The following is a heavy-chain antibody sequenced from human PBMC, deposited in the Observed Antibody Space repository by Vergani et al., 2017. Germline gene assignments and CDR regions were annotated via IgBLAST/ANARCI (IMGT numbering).Heavy chain of an antibody. V-gene: IGHV3-21*01. CDR1: GFTFSSYS. Sequence: EVQLLESGGGLVQPGGSLRLSCAASGFTFSSYSMNWVRQAPGKGLEWVSSISSSSSYIYYADSVKGRFTISRDNAKNSLYLQMNSLRAEDTAVYYCANNIVGATGAFDIWGQGTMVTVSS. J-gene: IGHJ3*02. CDR2: ISSSSSYI. CDR3: ANNIVGATGAFDI. D-gene: IGHD1-26*01.